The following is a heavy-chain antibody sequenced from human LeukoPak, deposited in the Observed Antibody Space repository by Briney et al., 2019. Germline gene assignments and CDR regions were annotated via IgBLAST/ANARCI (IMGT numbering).Heavy chain of an antibody. CDR2: VYYSGNT. D-gene: IGHD4-17*01. CDR1: GGSISNSGYY. V-gene: IGHV4-39*01. J-gene: IGHJ4*02. Sequence: PSETLSLTCTVSGGSISNSGYYWGWIRQPPGKGLEWIGSVYYSGNTNYNPSLKNRVTISVDTSKNQFSLKLRSVTAADTAVFYCARQGYADFSPRPFDYWGQGPLVTVSS. CDR3: ARQGYADFSPRPFDY.